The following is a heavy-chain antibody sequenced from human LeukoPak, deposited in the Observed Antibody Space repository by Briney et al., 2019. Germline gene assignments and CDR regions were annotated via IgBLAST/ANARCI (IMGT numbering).Heavy chain of an antibody. D-gene: IGHD3-16*01. Sequence: GGSLRLSCAASGFTFSSYGMHCVRQAPGKGLEWVAFIRYDGSNKYYADSVKGRFTISRDNSKNTLYLQMNSLRAEDTAVYYCAKGVGFGNYYFDYWGQGTLVTVSS. J-gene: IGHJ4*02. CDR1: GFTFSSYG. V-gene: IGHV3-30*02. CDR3: AKGVGFGNYYFDY. CDR2: IRYDGSNK.